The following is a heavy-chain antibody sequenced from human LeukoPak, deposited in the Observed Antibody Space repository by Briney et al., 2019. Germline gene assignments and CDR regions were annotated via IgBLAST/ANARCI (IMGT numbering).Heavy chain of an antibody. CDR1: GGSISSGSYY. CDR2: IYSNGST. CDR3: ASYMTTVTTQGWFDP. V-gene: IGHV4-61*02. D-gene: IGHD4-17*01. Sequence: PSQTLSLTCTVSGGSISSGSYYWSWIRQPAGKGLEWIGRIYSNGSTNYNPSLKSRVTISVDTSKNQFSLKLSSVTAADTAVYYCASYMTTVTTQGWFDPWGQGTLVTVSS. J-gene: IGHJ5*02.